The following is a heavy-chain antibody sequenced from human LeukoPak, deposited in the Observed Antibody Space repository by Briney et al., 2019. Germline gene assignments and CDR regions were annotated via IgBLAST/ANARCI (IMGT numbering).Heavy chain of an antibody. Sequence: GASVKLSCKASGGTFSSYSISWVRQAPGQGLEWMGWIIPIVCIANYAQKFQGRVTITADKSTSTAYIELSSLRTAEKAVEYWAVSELERYYFDYWGQGTLVTVSS. CDR1: GGTFSSYS. J-gene: IGHJ4*02. D-gene: IGHD1-1*01. CDR3: AVSELERYYFDY. V-gene: IGHV1-69*10. CDR2: IIPIVCIA.